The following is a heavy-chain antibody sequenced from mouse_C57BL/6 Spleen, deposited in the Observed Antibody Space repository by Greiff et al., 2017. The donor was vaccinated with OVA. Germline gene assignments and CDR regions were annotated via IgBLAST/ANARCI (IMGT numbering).Heavy chain of an antibody. J-gene: IGHJ2*01. CDR3: ARIYYSNLDY. Sequence: EVNVVESEGGLVQPGSSMKLSCTASGFTFSDYYMAWVRQVPEKGLEWVANINYDGSSTYYLDSLKSRFIISRDNAKNILYLQMSSLKSEDTATYYCARIYYSNLDYWGQGTTLTVSS. V-gene: IGHV5-16*01. CDR1: GFTFSDYY. D-gene: IGHD2-5*01. CDR2: INYDGSST.